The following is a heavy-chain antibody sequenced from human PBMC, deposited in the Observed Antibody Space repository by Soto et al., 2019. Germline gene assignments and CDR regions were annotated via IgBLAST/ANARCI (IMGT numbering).Heavy chain of an antibody. CDR2: ISGSGGST. Sequence: QPGGSLRLSCAASGFTFSSYAMSWVRQAPGKGLEWVSAISGSGGSTYYADSVKGRFTISRDNSKNTLYLQMNSLRAEDTAVYYCANRIAQGDSSGFPFDYWGQGTLVTVSS. V-gene: IGHV3-23*01. CDR1: GFTFSSYA. CDR3: ANRIAQGDSSGFPFDY. J-gene: IGHJ4*02. D-gene: IGHD3-22*01.